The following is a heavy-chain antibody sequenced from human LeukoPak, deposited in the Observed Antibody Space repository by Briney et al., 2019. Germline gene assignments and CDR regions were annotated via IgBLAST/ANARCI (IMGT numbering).Heavy chain of an antibody. CDR2: INPNSGGR. CDR1: GYTFTGYY. Sequence: GASVKVSCKASGYTFTGYYMHWVRQAPGQGLEWMGWINPNSGGRNYAQKFQGRVTMTRHTSISTAYMELSRLRSDDTAVYYCARAPVDYYYMDVWGKGTTVTVSS. J-gene: IGHJ6*03. V-gene: IGHV1-2*02. CDR3: ARAPVDYYYMDV.